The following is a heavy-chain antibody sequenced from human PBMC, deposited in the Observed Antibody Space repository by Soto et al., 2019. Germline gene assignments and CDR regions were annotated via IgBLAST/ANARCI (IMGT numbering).Heavy chain of an antibody. CDR1: GGLFSSFA. CDR2: IIPVFGTT. D-gene: IGHD3-16*01. V-gene: IGHV1-69*12. J-gene: IGHJ4*02. Sequence: QGLLVQSGPEVKKPGSSVKVSCKDSGGLFSSFAISWVRQAPGQGLEWLGGIIPVFGTTNYAEKFEGRVTITADESTNTAYMELSGLTSGDTAIYYCGRGGGPYVWFNEFWGQGTLVTVSS. CDR3: GRGGGPYVWFNEF.